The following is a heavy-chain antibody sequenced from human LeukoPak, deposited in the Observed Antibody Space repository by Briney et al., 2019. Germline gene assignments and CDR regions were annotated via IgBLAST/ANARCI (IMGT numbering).Heavy chain of an antibody. CDR2: IYYSGST. CDR1: GGSISSSSYY. V-gene: IGHV4-39*01. CDR3: ARLIRYCNGGTCKATTCDY. J-gene: IGHJ4*02. Sequence: PSETLSLTCTVSGGSISSSSYYWGWVRQPPGKGLEWIGRIYYSGSTYYNPSLKSRVTISVDTSKNQSSLKLSSVTDADTAVYYCARLIRYCNGGTCKATTCDYWGQGTLVTVSS. D-gene: IGHD2-15*01.